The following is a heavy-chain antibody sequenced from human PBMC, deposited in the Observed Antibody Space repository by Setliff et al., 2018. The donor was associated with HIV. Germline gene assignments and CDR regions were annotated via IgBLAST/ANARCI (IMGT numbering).Heavy chain of an antibody. CDR1: GFTFSTSG. V-gene: IGHV3-21*01. Sequence: GGSLRLSCAASGFTFSTSGMNWVRQAPGKGLEWVSSISSRGGSVYYADNVKGRFTISRDNAKNSLYLQMNNLRVEDTAVYYCARDGTRLLAAMDVWGKGTTVTVSS. J-gene: IGHJ6*03. CDR2: ISSRGGSV. CDR3: ARDGTRLLAAMDV.